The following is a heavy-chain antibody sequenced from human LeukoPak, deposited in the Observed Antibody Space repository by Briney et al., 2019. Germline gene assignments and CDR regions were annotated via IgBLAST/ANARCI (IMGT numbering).Heavy chain of an antibody. J-gene: IGHJ4*02. Sequence: GGSLRLSCAASGFTFSSYAMSWVRQAPGKGLEWVSAISGSGGSTYCADSVKGRFTISRDNSKNTLYLQMNSLRAEDTAVYYCASPSKRGIAVASGYYWGQGTLVTVSS. CDR2: ISGSGGST. D-gene: IGHD6-19*01. CDR1: GFTFSSYA. V-gene: IGHV3-23*01. CDR3: ASPSKRGIAVASGYY.